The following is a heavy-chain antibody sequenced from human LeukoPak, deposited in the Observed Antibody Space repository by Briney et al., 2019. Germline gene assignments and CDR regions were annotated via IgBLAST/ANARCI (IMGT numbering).Heavy chain of an antibody. D-gene: IGHD4-17*01. Sequence: GGSLRLSCSASGFIFSNYGMYWVRQAPGKGLELVSAISSDGDNTFCADSVKGRFTISRDNSKNTLYLQTSSLRGEDTAVYYCVRVNDYGDRNLYYFGYWGQGTLVTVSS. CDR2: ISSDGDNT. V-gene: IGHV3-64D*06. J-gene: IGHJ4*02. CDR3: VRVNDYGDRNLYYFGY. CDR1: GFIFSNYG.